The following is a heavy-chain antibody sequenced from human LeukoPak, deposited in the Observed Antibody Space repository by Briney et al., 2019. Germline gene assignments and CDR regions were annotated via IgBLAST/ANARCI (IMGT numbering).Heavy chain of an antibody. CDR1: GFTFSSYS. J-gene: IGHJ4*02. D-gene: IGHD6-19*01. V-gene: IGHV3-21*01. Sequence: HPGGSLRLSCAASGFTFSSYSMNWVRQAPGKGLEWVSSISSSSSYIYYADSGKGRFTISRDNAKNSLYLQMNSLRAEDTAVYYCAGGLYSSGWLDYWGQGTLVTVSS. CDR3: AGGLYSSGWLDY. CDR2: ISSSSSYI.